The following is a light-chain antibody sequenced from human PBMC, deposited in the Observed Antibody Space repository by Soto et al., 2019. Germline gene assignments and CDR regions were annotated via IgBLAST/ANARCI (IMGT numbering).Light chain of an antibody. J-gene: IGKJ1*01. V-gene: IGKV3-20*01. CDR2: GAS. CDR3: HHYGSSLGT. Sequence: EIVMTQSPGTLSVSPGERVTLSCRASQSVSSNLAWYQQKPGQSPRLLIYGASSRATAIPDRFSGSGSGTDFTLTISRLEPEDFAVYYCHHYGSSLGTFGQGTKVDIK. CDR1: QSVSSN.